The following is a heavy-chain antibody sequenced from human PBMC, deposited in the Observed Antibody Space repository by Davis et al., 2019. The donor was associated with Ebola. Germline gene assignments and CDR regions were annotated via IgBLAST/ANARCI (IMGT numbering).Heavy chain of an antibody. V-gene: IGHV3-23*01. D-gene: IGHD1-26*01. CDR2: ISGDGRTT. CDR3: AKDVGQVGASVRGFDY. J-gene: IGHJ4*02. Sequence: GESLKISCAASGFTFSRHAMNWVRQAPGKGLEWVAVISGDGRTTFHADSVKGRFAISRDNSKNTLSLQMNSLRAEDTAVYYCAKDVGQVGASVRGFDYWGQGTLVTVSS. CDR1: GFTFSRHA.